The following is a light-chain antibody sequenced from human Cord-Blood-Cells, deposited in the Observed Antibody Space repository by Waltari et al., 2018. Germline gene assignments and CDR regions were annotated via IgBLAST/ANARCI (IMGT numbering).Light chain of an antibody. V-gene: IGKV2-28*01. Sequence: DIVMTQSPLSLPVTPGEPSSIPCRSSQSLLHSNGYNYLVWYLQKPGQSPQLLIYLGSNRASGVPDRFSGSGSGTDFTLKISRVEAEDVGVYYCMQALQTPSTFGGGTKVEIK. J-gene: IGKJ4*01. CDR2: LGS. CDR1: QSLLHSNGYNY. CDR3: MQALQTPST.